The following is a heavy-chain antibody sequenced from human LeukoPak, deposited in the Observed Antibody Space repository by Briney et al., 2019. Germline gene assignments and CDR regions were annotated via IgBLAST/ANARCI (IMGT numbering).Heavy chain of an antibody. D-gene: IGHD3-22*01. CDR3: ARLPYDSSGYSDF. CDR1: GYTFTVYY. V-gene: IGHV1-2*02. J-gene: IGHJ4*02. Sequence: ASVEVSCKASGYTFTVYYIHWVRQAPGQGLEWMGWIYPYSGGTNYAQKFQGRVTMTRDTSINTAYMELSRLRSDDTAVYYCARLPYDSSGYSDFWGQGTLVTVSS. CDR2: IYPYSGGT.